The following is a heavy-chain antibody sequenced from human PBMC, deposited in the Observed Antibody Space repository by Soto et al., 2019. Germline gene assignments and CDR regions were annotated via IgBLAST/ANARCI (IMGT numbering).Heavy chain of an antibody. CDR1: GGSFSGYY. V-gene: IGHV4-34*01. D-gene: IGHD3-3*01. J-gene: IGHJ3*02. Sequence: QVQLQQWGAGLLKPSETLSLTCAVYGGSFSGYYWSWIRQPPGKGLEWIGEINHSGSTNYNPSLKSRVTISVDTSKNQFSLKLSSVTAADTAVYYCARCEVGVVITHDAFDIWGQGTMVTVSS. CDR2: INHSGST. CDR3: ARCEVGVVITHDAFDI.